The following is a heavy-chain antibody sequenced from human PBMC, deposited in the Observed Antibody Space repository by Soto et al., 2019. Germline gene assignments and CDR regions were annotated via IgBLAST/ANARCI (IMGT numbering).Heavy chain of an antibody. CDR3: AREPPCHKVNWLDL. CDR1: SGSLSSGGYY. V-gene: IGHV4-31*03. CDR2: IYSTGIT. Sequence: SETLSLTCTVSSGSLSSGGYYWNWIRQHPVKGLEWLGPIYSTGITYSTPSLTSRVTLSVDTSNREFSLQLTSVTAANTPTDHCAREPPCHKVNWLDLWGPGVWVTV. J-gene: IGHJ5*02.